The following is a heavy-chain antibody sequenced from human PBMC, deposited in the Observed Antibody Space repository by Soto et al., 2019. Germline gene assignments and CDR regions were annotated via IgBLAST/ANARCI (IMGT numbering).Heavy chain of an antibody. CDR2: INHSGST. CDR1: GGSFSGYY. Sequence: SETLSLTCAVYGGSFSGYYWSWIRQPPGKGLEWIGEINHSGSTNYNPSLKSRVTISVDTSKNQFSLKLSSVTAADTAVYYCARGRGRATYYYGSGYYYMDVWGKGTTVTVSS. V-gene: IGHV4-34*01. D-gene: IGHD3-10*01. CDR3: ARGRGRATYYYGSGYYYMDV. J-gene: IGHJ6*03.